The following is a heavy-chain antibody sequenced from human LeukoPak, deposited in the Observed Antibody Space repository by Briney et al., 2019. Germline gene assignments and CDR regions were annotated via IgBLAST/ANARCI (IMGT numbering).Heavy chain of an antibody. CDR3: ARSQATAMGSDY. CDR1: GGSLNSSSYY. CDR2: IYYSGRT. D-gene: IGHD2-2*01. V-gene: IGHV4-39*01. J-gene: IGHJ4*02. Sequence: PSETLSLTCTVSGGSLNSSSYYWGWIRQPPGKGLEWIGSIYYSGRTYYNPSLRSRATIFVDTSKNQFSLKLNSVTAADTAVYYCARSQATAMGSDYWGQGTLVTVSS.